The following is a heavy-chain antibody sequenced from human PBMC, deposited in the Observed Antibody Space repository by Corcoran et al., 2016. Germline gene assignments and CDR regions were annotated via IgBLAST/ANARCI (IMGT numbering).Heavy chain of an antibody. V-gene: IGHV3-15*07. J-gene: IGHJ4*02. CDR1: GFTFSNAW. Sequence: EVQLVESGGGLVKPGGSLRLSCAASGFTFSNAWMNWVRQAPGKGLEWVGRIKSKTDGGKTDYAAPVKGRFTISRDDSKNTLYLQMNSLKTEVTAVYYCTTGAVTIFGVVTRDYWGQGTLVTVSS. CDR2: IKSKTDGGKT. D-gene: IGHD3-3*01. CDR3: TTGAVTIFGVVTRDY.